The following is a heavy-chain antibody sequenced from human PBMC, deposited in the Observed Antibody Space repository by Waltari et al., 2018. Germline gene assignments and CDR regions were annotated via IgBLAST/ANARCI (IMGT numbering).Heavy chain of an antibody. CDR2: IIPIFGTA. Sequence: QVQLVQSGAEVKKPGSSVKVSCKASGGTFSSSAIRWVRPAPGQGLEWMGGIIPIFGTANYAQKFQGRVTITADKSTSTAYMELSSLRSEDTAVYYCARQRDGYNHDAFDIWGQGTMVTVSS. V-gene: IGHV1-69*14. J-gene: IGHJ3*02. D-gene: IGHD5-12*01. CDR1: GGTFSSSA. CDR3: ARQRDGYNHDAFDI.